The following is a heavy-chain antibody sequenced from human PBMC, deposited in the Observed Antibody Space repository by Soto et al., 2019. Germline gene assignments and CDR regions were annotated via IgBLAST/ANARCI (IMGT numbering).Heavy chain of an antibody. CDR3: ARDARNADYDY. CDR2: IHGTRSII. V-gene: IGHV3-48*02. CDR1: GFTFSSNA. Sequence: EVQLVESGGGLVQPGGSLKLSCGVSGFTFSSNAMNWVRQAPGKGLEWVAYIHGTRSIIYYADSVKGRFTISRDNAKNSLYLQMDSLRDEDTALYYCARDARNADYDYWGQGTLVTVSS. D-gene: IGHD3-16*01. J-gene: IGHJ4*02.